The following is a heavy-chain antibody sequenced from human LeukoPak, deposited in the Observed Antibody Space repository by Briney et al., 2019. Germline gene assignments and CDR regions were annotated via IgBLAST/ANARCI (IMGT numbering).Heavy chain of an antibody. J-gene: IGHJ5*02. CDR2: IGGSGEST. CDR3: AKEIGPFDP. CDR1: GFNFSNYA. V-gene: IGHV3-23*01. Sequence: GGSLRLSCAASGFNFSNYAMTWVRQAPGKGLEWVSAIGGSGESTYYTDSVKGRFTISRDNSKNTLDLQMNSLRAEDTAVYYCAKEIGPFDPWGQGTLVTVSS.